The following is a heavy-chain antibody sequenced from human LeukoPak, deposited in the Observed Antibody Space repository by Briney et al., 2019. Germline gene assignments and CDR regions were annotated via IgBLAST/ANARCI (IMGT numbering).Heavy chain of an antibody. V-gene: IGHV3-23*01. D-gene: IGHD3-10*01. CDR3: AKDITYGSGSYYGGDY. Sequence: GGSLRLSCAASAFSFSNYNMNWVRQAPGKGLEWVSSISGSGGSTYYADSVKGRFTISRDNSKNTLYLQMNSLRAEDTAIYYCAKDITYGSGSYYGGDYWGQGTLVTVSS. J-gene: IGHJ4*02. CDR1: AFSFSNYN. CDR2: ISGSGGST.